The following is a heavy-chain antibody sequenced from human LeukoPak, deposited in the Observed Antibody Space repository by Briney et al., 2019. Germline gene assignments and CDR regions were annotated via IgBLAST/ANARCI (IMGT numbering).Heavy chain of an antibody. CDR2: ISAYNGNT. CDR3: AREEYYYDSSGYYDKDGHDAFNI. CDR1: GYTFTSYG. J-gene: IGHJ3*02. V-gene: IGHV1-18*01. D-gene: IGHD3-22*01. Sequence: EASVKVSCKASGYTFTSYGISWVRQAPGQGLEWMGWISAYNGNTNYAQKLQGRVTMTTDTSTSTAHMELRSLRSDDTAVYYCAREEYYYDSSGYYDKDGHDAFNIWGQGTMVTVSS.